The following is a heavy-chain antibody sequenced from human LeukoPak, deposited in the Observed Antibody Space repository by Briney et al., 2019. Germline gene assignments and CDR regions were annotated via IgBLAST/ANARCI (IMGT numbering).Heavy chain of an antibody. CDR3: ARDTAGYNWNPRPYYYYGMDV. Sequence: SGTLSLTCAASGGSISSSNWWSWVRQPPGKGLEWIGEIYHSGSTNYNPSLKSRVTISVDKSKNQFSLRLSSVTAADTAVYYCARDTAGYNWNPRPYYYYGMDVWGQGTTVTVSS. CDR1: GGSISSSNW. D-gene: IGHD1-20*01. J-gene: IGHJ6*02. CDR2: IYHSGST. V-gene: IGHV4-4*02.